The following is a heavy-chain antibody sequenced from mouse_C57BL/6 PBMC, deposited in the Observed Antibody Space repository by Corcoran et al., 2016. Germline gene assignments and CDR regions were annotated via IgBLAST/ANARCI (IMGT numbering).Heavy chain of an antibody. D-gene: IGHD1-1*01. Sequence: EVQLQQSGPELVKPGASVKISCKASGYTFTDYYMNWVKQSHGKSLEWIGDINPNNGGTSYNQKFKGKATLTVDKSSSTAYMELRSLTSEDSAVYYCARGSYGGWYFDVWGTGTTVTVSS. CDR1: GYTFTDYY. CDR3: ARGSYGGWYFDV. V-gene: IGHV1-26*01. J-gene: IGHJ1*03. CDR2: INPNNGGT.